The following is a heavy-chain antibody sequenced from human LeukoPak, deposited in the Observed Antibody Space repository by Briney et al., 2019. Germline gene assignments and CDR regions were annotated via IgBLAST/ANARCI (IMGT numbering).Heavy chain of an antibody. CDR3: ARQGSGGIMSYYFDY. V-gene: IGHV4-39*01. J-gene: IGHJ4*02. CDR2: IYYSGNT. D-gene: IGHD3-10*01. Sequence: PSETLSLTCTVSGGSISSSSYYWGWIRQPPGKGLEWIGSIYYSGNTYYNPSLKSRVTISVDTSKNQFSLKLRSVTAADTAVYFCARQGSGGIMSYYFDYWGQGTLVTVSS. CDR1: GGSISSSSYY.